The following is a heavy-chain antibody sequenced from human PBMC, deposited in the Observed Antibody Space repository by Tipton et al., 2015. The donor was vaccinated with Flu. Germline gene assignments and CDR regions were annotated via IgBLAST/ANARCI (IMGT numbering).Heavy chain of an antibody. V-gene: IGHV4-4*07. D-gene: IGHD3-22*01. J-gene: IGHJ3*02. Sequence: TLSLTCTVSGGSISSYYWSWIRQPAGKGLEWIGRIYTSGSTNYNPALKSRVTMSVDTSKNQFSLKLSSVTAADTAVYYCARDTGLIYYDSSGYYPGSDALDIWGQGTMVTVSS. CDR1: GGSISSYY. CDR3: ARDTGLIYYDSSGYYPGSDALDI. CDR2: IYTSGST.